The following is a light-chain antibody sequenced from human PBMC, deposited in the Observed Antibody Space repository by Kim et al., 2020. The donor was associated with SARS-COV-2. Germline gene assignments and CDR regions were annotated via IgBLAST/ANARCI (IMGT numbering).Light chain of an antibody. J-gene: IGKJ5*01. CDR2: GAS. V-gene: IGKV3-15*01. Sequence: EIVMTQSPATLSVSPGERATLSCRASQSVSSNLAWYQQKPGQAPRLLIYGASTRATGIPARFSGSGSGTEFTLTISSLQSEDFAVYYCQQYNIGPPITFGQGTRLEIK. CDR3: QQYNIGPPIT. CDR1: QSVSSN.